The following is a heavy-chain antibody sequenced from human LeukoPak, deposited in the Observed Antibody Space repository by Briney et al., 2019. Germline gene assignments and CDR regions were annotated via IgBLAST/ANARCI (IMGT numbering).Heavy chain of an antibody. CDR2: IYYSGST. D-gene: IGHD3-22*01. CDR1: GGSISSYY. CDR3: AQTPGGGYYYGRDY. Sequence: SETLSFTCTVSGGSISSYYWSWIRQPPGKGLEWIGYIYYSGSTNYNPSLKSRVTISVDTSKNQFSLKLSSVTAADTAVYYCAQTPGGGYYYGRDYWGQGTLATVSS. J-gene: IGHJ4*02. V-gene: IGHV4-59*12.